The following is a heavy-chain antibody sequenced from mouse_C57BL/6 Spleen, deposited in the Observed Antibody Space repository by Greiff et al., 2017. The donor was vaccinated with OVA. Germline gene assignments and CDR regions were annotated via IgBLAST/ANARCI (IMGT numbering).Heavy chain of an antibody. V-gene: IGHV1-42*01. CDR2: INPSTGGT. CDR1: GYSFTGYY. J-gene: IGHJ2*01. CDR3: ARLEATVVASYYFDY. D-gene: IGHD1-1*01. Sequence: VQLQQSGPELVKPGASVKISCKASGYSFTGYYMNWVKQSPEKSLEWIGEINPSTGGTTYNQKFKAKATLTVDKSSSTAYMQLKSLTSEDSAVYYCARLEATVVASYYFDYWGQGTTLTVSS.